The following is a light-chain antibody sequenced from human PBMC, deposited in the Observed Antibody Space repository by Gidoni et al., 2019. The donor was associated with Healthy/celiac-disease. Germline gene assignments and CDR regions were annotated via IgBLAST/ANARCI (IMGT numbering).Light chain of an antibody. J-gene: IGKJ1*01. CDR2: KAS. V-gene: IGKV1-5*03. CDR3: QQYNSYSRT. CDR1: QSISSW. Sequence: DIQMTQPPSTLSASVGHRVTITCRASQSISSWLAGYQQKPGKAPKLLIYKASSVESGVPSRFSGSGSGTEFTLTISSLQPDDFATYYCQQYNSYSRTFGQGTKVEIK.